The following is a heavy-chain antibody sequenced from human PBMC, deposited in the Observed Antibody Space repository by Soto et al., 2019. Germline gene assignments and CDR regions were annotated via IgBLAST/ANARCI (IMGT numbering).Heavy chain of an antibody. CDR3: AKDMRRGRITIFGVDHEY. CDR1: GFTFYDYA. V-gene: IGHV3-9*01. J-gene: IGHJ4*02. Sequence: EVQLVESGGGLVQPGRSLRLSCAASGFTFYDYAMHWVRQAPGKGLEWVSGISWNSGSIGYADSVKGRFTISRDNAKKSLYLQMNSLRAEDTALYYCAKDMRRGRITIFGVDHEYWGQGTLVTVSS. CDR2: ISWNSGSI. D-gene: IGHD3-3*01.